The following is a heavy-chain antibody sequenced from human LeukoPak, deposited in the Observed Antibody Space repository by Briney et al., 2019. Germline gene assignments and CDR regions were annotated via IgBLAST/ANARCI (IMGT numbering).Heavy chain of an antibody. D-gene: IGHD2-15*01. CDR1: GYTFTGYY. CDR3: GRRRIDCSDTGCYVDY. Sequence: ASVKVSCRASGYTFTGYYIHWMRQAPGQGLEWMGWMNPNRGDTSYAPKFQGRVTMTRDTPINTAYMELSGLTSDDTAVYYCGRRRIDCSDTGCYVDYWGQGTLVTVSS. J-gene: IGHJ4*02. V-gene: IGHV1-2*02. CDR2: MNPNRGDT.